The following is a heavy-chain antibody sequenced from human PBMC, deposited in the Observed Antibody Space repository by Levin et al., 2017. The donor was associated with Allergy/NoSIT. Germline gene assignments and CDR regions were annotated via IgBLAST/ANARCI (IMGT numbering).Heavy chain of an antibody. V-gene: IGHV3-30*18. CDR2: ISYDGSNK. Sequence: GGSLRLSCAASGFTFSSYGMHWVRQAPGKGLEWVAVISYDGSNKYYADSVKGRFTISRDNSKNTLYLQMNSLRAEDTAVYYCAKLMLSVQFDYWGQGTLVTVSS. CDR3: AKLMLSVQFDY. J-gene: IGHJ4*02. CDR1: GFTFSSYG. D-gene: IGHD2-8*01.